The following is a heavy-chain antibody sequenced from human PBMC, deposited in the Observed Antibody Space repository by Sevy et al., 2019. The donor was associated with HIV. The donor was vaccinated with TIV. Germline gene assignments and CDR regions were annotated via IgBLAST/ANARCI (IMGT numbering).Heavy chain of an antibody. D-gene: IGHD3-10*01. CDR2: IKSKGSGGTR. CDR3: TTGPGFGELTYEKFYMDV. V-gene: IGHV3-15*01. CDR1: GLTFTDAW. J-gene: IGHJ6*03. Sequence: GGSLRLSCVVSGLTFTDAWMAWVRQAPGKGLEWVGRIKSKGSGGTRDYAAPVKGRFTISRDDSKNTLYLQMNSLKTEDTAKYYCTTGPGFGELTYEKFYMDVWGKRTTVTVSS.